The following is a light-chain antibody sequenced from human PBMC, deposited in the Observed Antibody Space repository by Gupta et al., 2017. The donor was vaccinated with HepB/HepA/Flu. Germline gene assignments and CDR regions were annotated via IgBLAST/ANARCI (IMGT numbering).Light chain of an antibody. J-gene: IGLJ3*02. CDR3: AAEDDSRNGWV. V-gene: IGLV1-44*01. CDR2: SNN. CDR1: SSNIGSNT. Sequence: QSVLTQPPSASGPPGPRVTSSCSGSSSNIGSNTVNWYQPLPGTAPKLLIYSNNQRPSVVPARFSGTKCATAAAVTTSGLQEEDDADYYCAAEDDSRNGWVFGGGTKLTVL.